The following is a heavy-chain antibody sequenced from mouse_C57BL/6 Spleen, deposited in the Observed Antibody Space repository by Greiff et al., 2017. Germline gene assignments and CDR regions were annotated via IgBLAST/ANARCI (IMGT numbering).Heavy chain of an antibody. CDR1: GYTFTSYW. CDR3: AREGDYYGSSYAFGG. D-gene: IGHD1-1*01. Sequence: QVQLQQPGAELVKPGASVKMSCKASGYTFTSYWITWVKQRPGQGLEWIGDIYPGSGSTNYNEKFKSKATLTVDTSSSTAYMQLSSLTSEDSAVYYCAREGDYYGSSYAFGGWGQGTTLSAAS. J-gene: IGHJ2*01. V-gene: IGHV1-55*01. CDR2: IYPGSGST.